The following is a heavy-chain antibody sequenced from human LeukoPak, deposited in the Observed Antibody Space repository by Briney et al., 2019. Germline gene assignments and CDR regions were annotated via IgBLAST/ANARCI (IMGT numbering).Heavy chain of an antibody. D-gene: IGHD3-10*01. CDR1: GFTVSSNY. J-gene: IGHJ4*02. Sequence: GGSLRLSCAASGFTVSSNYMSWVRQAPGKGLEWVSVIYSGGSTYYADSVKGRFTISRDSSKNTLYLQMNSLRAEDTAVYYCTSPGAGDGSGSLSPIDYWGQGTLVTVSS. CDR3: TSPGAGDGSGSLSPIDY. V-gene: IGHV3-66*01. CDR2: IYSGGST.